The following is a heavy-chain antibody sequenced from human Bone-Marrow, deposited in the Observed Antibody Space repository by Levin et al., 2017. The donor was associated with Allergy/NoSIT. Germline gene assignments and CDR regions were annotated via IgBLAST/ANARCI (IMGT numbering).Heavy chain of an antibody. CDR1: GFTFSTYA. CDR3: TRDRMIGDGYNHVLFYYGMDV. Sequence: GESLKISCAASGFTFSTYAMHWVRQAPGKGLEWVAVTSYDGSKKYYADSVKGRLSISRDNSKSTLYLQMNSLRAEDTAFYYCTRDRMIGDGYNHVLFYYGMDVWGQGTTVTVSS. CDR2: TSYDGSKK. D-gene: IGHD5-24*01. V-gene: IGHV3-30*04. J-gene: IGHJ6*02.